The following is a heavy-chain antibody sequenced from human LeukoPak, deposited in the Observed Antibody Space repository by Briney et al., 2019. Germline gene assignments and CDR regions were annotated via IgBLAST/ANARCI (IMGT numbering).Heavy chain of an antibody. Sequence: GGSLRLSRAASGFTFSSYGMHWVRQAPGKGLEWVAVIWYDGSNKYYADSVKGRFTISRDNSKNTLYLQMNSLRAEDTAVNYCARDPTVTLPPKVYYFDYWGQGTLVTVSS. CDR2: IWYDGSNK. D-gene: IGHD4-17*01. CDR3: ARDPTVTLPPKVYYFDY. CDR1: GFTFSSYG. V-gene: IGHV3-33*01. J-gene: IGHJ4*02.